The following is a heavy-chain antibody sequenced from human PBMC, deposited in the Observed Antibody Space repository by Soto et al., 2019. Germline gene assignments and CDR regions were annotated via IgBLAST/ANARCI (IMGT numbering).Heavy chain of an antibody. Sequence: PSETLSLTCAVYGGSFSGYYWTWIRQPPGTGLEWIGEINHSGSTNYNPSLKSRVTISVDTSKNQFSLKLTSVTAADTAVYYCARGVVVVPAAENYYYYGMDVWGQGTTVTVSS. D-gene: IGHD2-2*01. CDR2: INHSGST. V-gene: IGHV4-34*01. CDR3: ARGVVVVPAAENYYYYGMDV. CDR1: GGSFSGYY. J-gene: IGHJ6*02.